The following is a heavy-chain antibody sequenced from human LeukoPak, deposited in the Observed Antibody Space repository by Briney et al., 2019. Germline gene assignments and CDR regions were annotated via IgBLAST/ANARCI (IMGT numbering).Heavy chain of an antibody. D-gene: IGHD6-19*01. CDR2: IIGSGGST. CDR1: GFTFSSYA. J-gene: IGHJ4*02. CDR3: AHSPFSYSSGSHDY. V-gene: IGHV3-23*01. Sequence: GGSLRLPCAASGFTFSSYAMSWVRQAPGGGREWVSAIIGSGGSTYYADSVKGRSTISRDNSNNTLYLQMNSLTAEDTAVYYCAHSPFSYSSGSHDYWGQGTLVTVSS.